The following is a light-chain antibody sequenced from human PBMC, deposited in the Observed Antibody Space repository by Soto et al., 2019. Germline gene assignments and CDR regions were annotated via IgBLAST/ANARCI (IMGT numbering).Light chain of an antibody. V-gene: IGLV2-14*01. Sequence: QSVLTQPASVSGTPGQSITIACTGTSSVVGGYNFVSWYQQHPGKAPKLMIYDVTIRPSGVSSRFSGSKSGNTASLTISGLQAEDEADYYSSSYTSSSTLVFGTGTKVTVL. CDR2: DVT. CDR3: SSYTSSSTLV. CDR1: SSVVGGYNF. J-gene: IGLJ1*01.